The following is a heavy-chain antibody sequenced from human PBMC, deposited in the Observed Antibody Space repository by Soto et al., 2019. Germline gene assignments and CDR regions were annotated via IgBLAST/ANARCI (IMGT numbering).Heavy chain of an antibody. J-gene: IGHJ6*02. CDR2: IYPGDSDT. CDR3: AASIFYYGMDV. Sequence: GESLKISCKGSGYTFTNYWIGWVRQMPGKGLEWMGIIYPGDSDTKYNPSFQGQVTISADKSITTTYLQWSSLRASDTAIYYCAASIFYYGMDVWGQGTAVTVSS. CDR1: GYTFTNYW. V-gene: IGHV5-51*01.